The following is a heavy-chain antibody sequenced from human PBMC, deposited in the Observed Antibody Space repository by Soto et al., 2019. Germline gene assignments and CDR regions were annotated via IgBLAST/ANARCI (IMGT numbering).Heavy chain of an antibody. CDR2: ISGSGGST. J-gene: IGHJ4*02. Sequence: EVQRLESGGGLVQPGGSLRYSCAASGFTFSSYAMSWVRQAPGKGLEWVSAISGSGGSTYYADSVKGRFTISRDNSKNTLYLQMNSLRAEDTAVYYCAKASGWFGEFDYWGQGTLVTVSS. CDR3: AKASGWFGEFDY. CDR1: GFTFSSYA. V-gene: IGHV3-23*01. D-gene: IGHD3-10*01.